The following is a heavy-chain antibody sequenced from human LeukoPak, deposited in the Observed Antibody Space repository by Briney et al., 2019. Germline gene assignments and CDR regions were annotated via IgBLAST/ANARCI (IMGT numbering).Heavy chain of an antibody. D-gene: IGHD1-1*01. J-gene: IGHJ4*02. V-gene: IGHV3-30*18. CDR3: VKVSDNFQFAS. CDR1: GFTFSSYA. CDR2: ISYDGSNK. Sequence: QPGRSLRLSCAASGFTFSSYAMHWVRQAPGKGLEGVAVISYDGSNKYCADSVKGRFTISRDNSKSTLYLQLNRLRAEDTGVCYCVKVSDNFQFASWGQGTLVTVSS.